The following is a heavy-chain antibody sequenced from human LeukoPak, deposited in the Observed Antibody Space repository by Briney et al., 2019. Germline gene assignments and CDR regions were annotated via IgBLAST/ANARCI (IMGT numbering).Heavy chain of an antibody. CDR3: ARAQSYSGYDPAGWFDP. CDR2: MNPNSGNT. D-gene: IGHD5-12*01. Sequence: ASVEVSCKASGYTFTGYYMHWVRQAPGQGLEWMGWMNPNSGNTGYAQKFQGRVTMTRNTSISTAYMELSSLRSEDTAVYYCARAQSYSGYDPAGWFDPWGQGTLVTVSS. J-gene: IGHJ5*02. CDR1: GYTFTGYY. V-gene: IGHV1-8*02.